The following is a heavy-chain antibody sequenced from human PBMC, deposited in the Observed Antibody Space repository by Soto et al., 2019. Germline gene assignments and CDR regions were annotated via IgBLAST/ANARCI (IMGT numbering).Heavy chain of an antibody. D-gene: IGHD2-15*01. CDR3: ARDKWSGYCSGGSCRYGMDV. J-gene: IGHJ6*02. CDR1: GFTVSSNY. V-gene: IGHV3-53*01. CDR2: IYSGGST. Sequence: LRLSCAASGFTVSSNYMSWVRQAPGKGLEWVSVIYSGGSTYYADSVKGRFTISRDNSKNTLYLQMNSLRAEDTAVYYCARDKWSGYCSGGSCRYGMDVWGQGTTVTVSS.